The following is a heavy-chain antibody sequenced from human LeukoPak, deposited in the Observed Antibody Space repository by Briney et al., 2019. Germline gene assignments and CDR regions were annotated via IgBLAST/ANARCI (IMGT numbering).Heavy chain of an antibody. V-gene: IGHV3-21*01. CDR2: ISSSSSYI. Sequence: GGSLRLSCAASGFTFSSYSINWVRQAPGKGLEWVSSISSSSSYIYYADSVKGRFTISRDNAKNSLYLQMNSLRAEDTAVYYCARDITGYSSGGLGYWGQGTLVTVSS. D-gene: IGHD6-19*01. J-gene: IGHJ4*02. CDR3: ARDITGYSSGGLGY. CDR1: GFTFSSYS.